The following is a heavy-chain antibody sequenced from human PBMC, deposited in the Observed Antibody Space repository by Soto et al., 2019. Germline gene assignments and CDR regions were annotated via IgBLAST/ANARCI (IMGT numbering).Heavy chain of an antibody. CDR2: IYYSGST. Sequence: PSETLSLTCTVSGGSISSSSYYWGWIRQPPGKGLEWIGSIYYSGSTYYNPSLKSRVTISVDTSKNQFSLKLSSVTAADTAVYCCARLTMIKFDPWGQGTLVTVSS. J-gene: IGHJ5*02. CDR1: GGSISSSSYY. CDR3: ARLTMIKFDP. V-gene: IGHV4-39*01. D-gene: IGHD3-22*01.